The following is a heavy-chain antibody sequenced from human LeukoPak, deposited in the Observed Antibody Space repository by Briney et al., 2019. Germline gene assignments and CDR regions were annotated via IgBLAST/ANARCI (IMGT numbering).Heavy chain of an antibody. CDR2: IYYSGST. D-gene: IGHD3-3*01. CDR1: GGSTSSGDYY. V-gene: IGHV4-30-4*01. Sequence: PSETLSLTCTVSGGSTSSGDYYWSWIRQPPGKGLEWIGYIYYSGSTYYNPSLKSRVTISVDTSKNQFSLKLSSVTAADTAVYYCAREKKGFWSGSNWFDPWGQGTLVTVSS. CDR3: AREKKGFWSGSNWFDP. J-gene: IGHJ5*02.